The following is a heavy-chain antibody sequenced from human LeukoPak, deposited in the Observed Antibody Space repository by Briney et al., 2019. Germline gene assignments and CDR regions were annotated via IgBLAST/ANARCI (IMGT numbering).Heavy chain of an antibody. V-gene: IGHV3-53*01. CDR1: GFTVSSNY. CDR2: FYSGGNT. D-gene: IGHD6-19*01. Sequence: GGSLRLSCVASGFTVSSNYMSWVRQAPGKGLEWVSVFYSGGNTYYADSVKGRFTISRDNSKNTLYLQMNSLRAEDTAVYYCAKAVRGWYNYFDYWGQGTLVTVSS. CDR3: AKAVRGWYNYFDY. J-gene: IGHJ4*02.